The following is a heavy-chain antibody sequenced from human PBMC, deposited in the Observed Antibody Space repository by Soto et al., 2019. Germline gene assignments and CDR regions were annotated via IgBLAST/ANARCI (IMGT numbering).Heavy chain of an antibody. D-gene: IGHD3-22*01. CDR2: IYYSGST. CDR1: GGSISSGGYY. CDR3: ARNRAYYYDSSGYPDY. J-gene: IGHJ4*02. V-gene: IGHV4-31*03. Sequence: QVQLQESGPGLVKPSQTLSLTCTVSGGSISSGGYYWSWIRQHPGKGLEGIGYIYYSGSTYYNPSLKSRVTISVDTSKNQCSLKLSSVTAADTAVYYCARNRAYYYDSSGYPDYWGQGTLVTVSS.